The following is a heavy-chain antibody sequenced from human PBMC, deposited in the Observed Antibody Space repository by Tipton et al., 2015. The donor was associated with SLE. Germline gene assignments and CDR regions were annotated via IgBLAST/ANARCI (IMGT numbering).Heavy chain of an antibody. J-gene: IGHJ3*02. CDR2: IHYSGTT. V-gene: IGHV4-31*03. D-gene: IGHD4-17*01. Sequence: TLSLTCTVSGGSMTSDSYYWSWIRQHPGKGLEWIGYIHYSGTTYYNPSLRSRLVISVDTSKNQFSLRLDSVTAADTAVYYCARYADDYGDNAHALDIWGQGTMVIVSS. CDR3: ARYADDYGDNAHALDI. CDR1: GGSMTSDSYY.